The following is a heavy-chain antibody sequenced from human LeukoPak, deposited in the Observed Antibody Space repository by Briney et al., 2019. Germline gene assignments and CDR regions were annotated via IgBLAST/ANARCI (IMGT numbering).Heavy chain of an antibody. D-gene: IGHD2-2*01. J-gene: IGHJ6*03. CDR1: GGSISSYY. V-gene: IGHV4-4*07. CDR2: IYTSGST. CDR3: ARDTACSSTSCYYYYYYMDV. Sequence: SETLSLTCTVSGGSISSYYWSWIRQPAGKGLEWIGRIYTSGSTNYNPSLKSRVTMSVDTSKNQFSLKLSSVTAADMAVYYCARDTACSSTSCYYYYYYMDVWGKGTTVTVSS.